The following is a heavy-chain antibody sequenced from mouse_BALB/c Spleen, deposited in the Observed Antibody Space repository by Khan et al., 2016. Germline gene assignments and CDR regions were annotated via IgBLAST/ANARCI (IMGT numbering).Heavy chain of an antibody. J-gene: IGHJ2*01. CDR2: ILPGSGST. V-gene: IGHV1-9*01. Sequence: VQLQASGAELMKPGASVKISCKATGYTFSSYWIEWVKQRPGHGLEWIGEILPGSGSTNYNEKFRGKATFTADTSSNTAYMQLSSLTSEDSAVHYCARTDRRGYFDYWGQGTTLTVSS. CDR3: ARTDRRGYFDY. CDR1: GYTFSSYW.